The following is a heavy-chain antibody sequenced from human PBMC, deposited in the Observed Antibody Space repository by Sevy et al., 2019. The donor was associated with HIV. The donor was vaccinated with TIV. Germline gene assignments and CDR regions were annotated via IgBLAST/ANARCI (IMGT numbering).Heavy chain of an antibody. CDR3: VRGPNCGVGGCQQISPYCLDV. CDR2: IRNRPNSYTR. CDR1: GFTFSDHY. D-gene: IGHD2-15*01. V-gene: IGHV3-72*01. Sequence: GGSLRLSCAASGFTFSDHYVDWVRQAPGKGLEWVGRIRNRPNSYTREYAACVKGRFTISRDDSRNSVYLQMISLKTRDSAVYYCVRGPNCGVGGCQQISPYCLDVWGKGATVTVSS. J-gene: IGHJ6*03.